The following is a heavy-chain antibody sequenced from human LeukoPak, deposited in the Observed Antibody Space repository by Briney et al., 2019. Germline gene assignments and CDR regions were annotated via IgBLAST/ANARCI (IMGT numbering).Heavy chain of an antibody. CDR1: GYTFTSYY. CDR2: INPSGGST. V-gene: IGHV1-46*01. J-gene: IGHJ6*02. Sequence: ASVKVSCKASGYTFTSYYMHWVRQAPGQGLEWMGIINPSGGSTSYAQKFQGRVTTTRDTSTSTVYMELSSLRSEDTAVYYCARVNLDSSGSPYLDVWGQGTTVTVSS. D-gene: IGHD3-22*01. CDR3: ARVNLDSSGSPYLDV.